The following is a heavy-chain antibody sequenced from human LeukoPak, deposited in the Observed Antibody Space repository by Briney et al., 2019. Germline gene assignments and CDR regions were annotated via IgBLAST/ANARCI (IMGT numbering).Heavy chain of an antibody. CDR2: INHSGST. J-gene: IGHJ4*02. D-gene: IGHD3-10*01. Sequence: PSETLSLTCTVSGGSISSRSHSWGWIRQPPGKGLEWIGEINHSGSTNYNPSLKSRVTISVDTSKNQFSLKLSSVTAADTAVYYCARRQVRRPQRITMVRGVHYFDYWGQGTLVTVSS. V-gene: IGHV4-39*07. CDR1: GGSISSRSHS. CDR3: ARRQVRRPQRITMVRGVHYFDY.